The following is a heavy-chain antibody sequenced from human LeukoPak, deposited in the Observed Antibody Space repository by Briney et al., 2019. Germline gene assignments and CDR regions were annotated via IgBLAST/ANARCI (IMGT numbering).Heavy chain of an antibody. J-gene: IGHJ6*02. CDR2: IKQDGSEK. D-gene: IGHD2-15*01. Sequence: GGSLRLSCAASGFTFSSYWMSWVRKAPGKGLEWVANIKQDGSEKYYVDSVKGRFTISRDNAKNSLYLQMNSLRAEDTAVYYCARELGYCSGGSCYRYYYYGMDVWGQGTTVTVSS. V-gene: IGHV3-7*01. CDR1: GFTFSSYW. CDR3: ARELGYCSGGSCYRYYYYGMDV.